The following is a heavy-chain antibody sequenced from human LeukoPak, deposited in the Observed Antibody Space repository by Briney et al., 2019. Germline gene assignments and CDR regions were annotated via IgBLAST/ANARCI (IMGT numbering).Heavy chain of an antibody. D-gene: IGHD2-15*01. CDR1: GGSISSYY. V-gene: IGHV4-59*01. CDR2: IYYSGST. J-gene: IGHJ4*02. Sequence: SETLSLTCTVSGGSISSYYWSWIRQPPGKGLEWIGYIYYSGSTNYNPSLKSRTTISVDTSRNQFSLQLSSVTAADTAVYYCARIHRYCSGGACYVLDNWGQGTLVAVSS. CDR3: ARIHRYCSGGACYVLDN.